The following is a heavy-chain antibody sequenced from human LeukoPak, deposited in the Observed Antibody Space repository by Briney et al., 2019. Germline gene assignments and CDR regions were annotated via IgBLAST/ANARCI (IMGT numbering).Heavy chain of an antibody. CDR3: ARGRGYYDYVWGSYRSNFDY. V-gene: IGHV4-34*01. Sequence: SETLSLTCAVYGGSFSGYYWSWIRQPPGKGLEWIGEINHSGSTNYNPSLKSRVTISVDTSKNQFSLKLSSVTAADTAVYYCARGRGYYDYVWGSYRSNFDYWGQGTLVTVS. D-gene: IGHD3-16*02. J-gene: IGHJ4*02. CDR2: INHSGST. CDR1: GGSFSGYY.